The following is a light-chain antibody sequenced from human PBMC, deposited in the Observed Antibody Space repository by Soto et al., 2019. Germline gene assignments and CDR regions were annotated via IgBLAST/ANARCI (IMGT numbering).Light chain of an antibody. CDR1: QTVSSNN. CDR3: QQYGRSPRT. Sequence: EIVLTQSPGTRSLSPGERATLSCRASQTVSSNNLAWYQQKPGQAPRLLMYGASRRAPGIPDRFSGSGSGTDFTLTITRLEPEDFAVYYCQQYGRSPRTFGQGTKLAIK. CDR2: GAS. J-gene: IGKJ2*01. V-gene: IGKV3-20*01.